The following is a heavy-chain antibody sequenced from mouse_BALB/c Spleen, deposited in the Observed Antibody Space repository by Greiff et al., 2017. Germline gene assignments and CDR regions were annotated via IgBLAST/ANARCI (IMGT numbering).Heavy chain of an antibody. J-gene: IGHJ2*01. V-gene: IGHV14-3*02. CDR3: ARGDGYFLYYFDY. Sequence: VQLQQSGAELVKPGASVKLSCTASGFNIKDTYMHWVKQRPEQGLEWIGRIDPANGNTKYDPKFQGKATITADTSSNTAYLQLSSLTSEDTAVYYCARGDGYFLYYFDYWGQGTTLTVSS. D-gene: IGHD2-3*01. CDR1: GFNIKDTY. CDR2: IDPANGNT.